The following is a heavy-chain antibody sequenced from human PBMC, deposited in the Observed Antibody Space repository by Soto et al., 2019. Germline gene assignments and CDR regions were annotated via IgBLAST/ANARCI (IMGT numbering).Heavy chain of an antibody. CDR1: GFTFSNAW. V-gene: IGHV3-15*01. J-gene: IGHJ3*02. CDR2: IKSKTDGGTT. D-gene: IGHD6-19*01. CDR3: TTDPARSGWFSFDI. Sequence: GGSLRLSCAASGFTFSNAWMSWVRQAPGKGLEWVGRIKSKTDGGTTDYAAPVKGRFTISRDDSKNTLYLQMNSLKTEDTAVYYCTTDPARSGWFSFDIWGQGTMVTVSS.